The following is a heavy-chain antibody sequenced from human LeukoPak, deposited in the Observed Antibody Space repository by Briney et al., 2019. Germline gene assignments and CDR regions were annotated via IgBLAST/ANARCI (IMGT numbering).Heavy chain of an antibody. Sequence: PSETLSLTRTVSGYSISSGYYWGWIRPPPGKGLEWIGSFYHSGSTYYNPSLKSRLTISVDTSKNQFSLKLSSVTAADTAVYYCARDLQDIVVVPAAHFDYWGQGTLVTVSS. V-gene: IGHV4-38-2*02. CDR2: FYHSGST. CDR1: GYSISSGYY. CDR3: ARDLQDIVVVPAAHFDY. D-gene: IGHD2-2*01. J-gene: IGHJ4*02.